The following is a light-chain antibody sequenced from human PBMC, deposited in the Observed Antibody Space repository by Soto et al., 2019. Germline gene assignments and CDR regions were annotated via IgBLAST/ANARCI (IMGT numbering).Light chain of an antibody. Sequence: NFMLSQPNSVSESPGKTVTISCTRSSGSIASNYVQWYQQRPGSAPTTVIYEDNQRPSGVPDRFSGSIDSSSNSASLTISGLKTEDEADYYCQSYDSRNHDVVFGGGTKLTVL. J-gene: IGLJ2*01. CDR3: QSYDSRNHDVV. V-gene: IGLV6-57*03. CDR2: EDN. CDR1: SGSIASNY.